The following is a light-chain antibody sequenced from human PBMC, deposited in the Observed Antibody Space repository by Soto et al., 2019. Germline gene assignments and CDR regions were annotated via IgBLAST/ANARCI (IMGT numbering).Light chain of an antibody. CDR1: NSNIGASND. V-gene: IGLV1-40*01. CDR3: HSYDSSLSGSV. Sequence: QSVLTQPPSVSGAPGQRVTISCTGGNSNIGASNDVHWYQQIQGAAPKLLIYGDNNRPSGVPDRFSGSKSGTSASLAITGLQAEDEADYYCHSYDSSLSGSVFGGGTKLTVL. J-gene: IGLJ3*02. CDR2: GDN.